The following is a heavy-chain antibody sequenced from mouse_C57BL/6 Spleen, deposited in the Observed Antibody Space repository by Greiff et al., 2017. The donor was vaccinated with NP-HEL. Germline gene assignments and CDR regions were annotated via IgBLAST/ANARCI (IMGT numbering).Heavy chain of an antibody. CDR2: IHPNSGST. V-gene: IGHV1-64*01. Sequence: VQLQQPGAELVKPGASVKLSCKASGYTFTSYWMHWVKQRPGQGLEWIGMIHPNSGSTNYNEKFKSKATLTVDKSSSTAYMQLSSLTSEDSAVYDCARSGIYYGNYPFDYWGQGTTLTVSS. CDR3: ARSGIYYGNYPFDY. CDR1: GYTFTSYW. J-gene: IGHJ2*01. D-gene: IGHD2-1*01.